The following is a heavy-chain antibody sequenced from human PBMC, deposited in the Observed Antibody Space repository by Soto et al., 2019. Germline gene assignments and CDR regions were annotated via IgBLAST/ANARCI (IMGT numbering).Heavy chain of an antibody. V-gene: IGHV1-8*01. CDR3: TRGREVWWNAGPLGLHGLDV. J-gene: IGHJ6*02. Sequence: ASVKVSCKASRYTFISYDINWVRQAPGQGLEWMGWMNPSSANTGYAQKFQGRISMTRNTSMNTAYMELDSLTSEDTAVYYCTRGREVWWNAGPLGLHGLDVWGQGTTATVSS. D-gene: IGHD3-16*01. CDR2: MNPSSANT. CDR1: RYTFISYD.